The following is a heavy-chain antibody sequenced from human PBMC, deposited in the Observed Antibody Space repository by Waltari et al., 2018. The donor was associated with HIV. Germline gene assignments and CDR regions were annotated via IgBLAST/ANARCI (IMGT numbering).Heavy chain of an antibody. V-gene: IGHV4-31*03. D-gene: IGHD2-2*01. Sequence: QVQLQESGPGLVKPSQTLSLTCTVSGGSISSGGYYWSWIRQHPGKGLEWIGYIYYSGSTYYNPSLKSRVTISVDTSKNQFSLKLSSVTAADTAVYYCARDGPCSSTSCYGDVWGQGTTVTVSS. J-gene: IGHJ6*02. CDR1: GGSISSGGYY. CDR2: IYYSGST. CDR3: ARDGPCSSTSCYGDV.